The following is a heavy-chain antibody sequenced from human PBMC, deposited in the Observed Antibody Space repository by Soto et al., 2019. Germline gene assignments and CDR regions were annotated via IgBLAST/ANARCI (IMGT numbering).Heavy chain of an antibody. D-gene: IGHD3-10*01. V-gene: IGHV3-74*01. CDR2: INSDGSST. CDR1: GFTFSSYW. J-gene: IGHJ6*02. Sequence: PGGSLRLSCAASGFTFSSYWMHWVRQAPGKGLVWVSRINSDGSSTSYADSVKGRFAISRDNAKNTLYLQMNSLRAEDTAVYYCAREYYYGSRRYPYGMDVWGPATTLTGS. CDR3: AREYYYGSRRYPYGMDV.